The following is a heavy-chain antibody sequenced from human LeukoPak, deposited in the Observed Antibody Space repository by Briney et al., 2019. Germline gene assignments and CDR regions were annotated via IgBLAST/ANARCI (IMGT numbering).Heavy chain of an antibody. V-gene: IGHV3-30*08. CDR2: ISYDGSNK. Sequence: PGRSLRLSCAPSAFTFSSYAMHWVRQAPRKGLEWVAVISYDGSNKYYADSVKGRFTISRDNSKNTLYLQMNSLRAEDTAVYYCARGDLLADDWLLSSESFDYWGQGTLVTVSS. CDR3: ARGDLLADDWLLSSESFDY. D-gene: IGHD3-9*01. J-gene: IGHJ4*02. CDR1: AFTFSSYA.